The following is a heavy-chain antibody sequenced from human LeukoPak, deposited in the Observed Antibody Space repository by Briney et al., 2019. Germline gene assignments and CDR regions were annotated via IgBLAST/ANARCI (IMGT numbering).Heavy chain of an antibody. CDR3: AKGTRAVAGTVDY. V-gene: IGHV3-9*03. Sequence: GGSLRLSCATSGFTFDDYAMHWVRQAPGKGLEWVSGISWNSGSIGYADSVKGRFTISRDNAKNSLYLQMNSLRAEDMALYYCAKGTRAVAGTVDYWGQGTLVTVSS. CDR1: GFTFDDYA. D-gene: IGHD6-19*01. J-gene: IGHJ4*02. CDR2: ISWNSGSI.